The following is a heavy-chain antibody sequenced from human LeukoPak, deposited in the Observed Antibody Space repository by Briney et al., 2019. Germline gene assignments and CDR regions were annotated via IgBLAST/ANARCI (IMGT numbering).Heavy chain of an antibody. Sequence: GASVKVSCKASGYTFTGYYMHWVRQAPGQGLEWMGWINAGNGNTKYSQKFQGRVTITRDTSASTAYMELSSLRSEDTAVYYCARDGETTVMGWFDPWGQGTLVTVSS. CDR1: GYTFTGYY. CDR3: ARDGETTVMGWFDP. CDR2: INAGNGNT. V-gene: IGHV1-3*01. J-gene: IGHJ5*02. D-gene: IGHD4-17*01.